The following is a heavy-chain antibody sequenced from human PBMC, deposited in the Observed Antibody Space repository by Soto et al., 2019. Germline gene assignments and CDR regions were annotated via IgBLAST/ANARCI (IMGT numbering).Heavy chain of an antibody. CDR2: IYYSGST. J-gene: IGHJ5*02. CDR3: ARDRDYSNWFDP. CDR1: GGSISSYY. V-gene: IGHV4-59*01. Sequence: PSETLSLTCTVSGGSISSYYWSWIRQPPGKGLEWIGYIYYSGSTNYNPSLKSRVTISVDTSKNQFSLKLSSVTAADTAVYYCARDRDYSNWFDPWGQGTLVTVSS. D-gene: IGHD4-4*01.